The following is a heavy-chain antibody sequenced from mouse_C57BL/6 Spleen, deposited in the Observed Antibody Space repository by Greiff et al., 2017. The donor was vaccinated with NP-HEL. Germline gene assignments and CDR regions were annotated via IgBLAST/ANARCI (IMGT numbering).Heavy chain of an antibody. Sequence: EVHLVESGPELVKPGASVKISCKASGYSFTDYNMNWVKQSNGKSLEWIGVINPNYGTTSYNQKFKGKATLTVDQSSSTAYMQLNSLTSEDSAVYYCATAKLGRAMDYWGQGTSVTVSS. CDR1: GYSFTDYN. J-gene: IGHJ4*01. CDR3: ATAKLGRAMDY. CDR2: INPNYGTT. D-gene: IGHD4-1*01. V-gene: IGHV1-39*01.